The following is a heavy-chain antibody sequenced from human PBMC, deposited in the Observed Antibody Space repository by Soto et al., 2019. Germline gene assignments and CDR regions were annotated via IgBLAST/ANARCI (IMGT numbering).Heavy chain of an antibody. CDR1: GFTFSSYW. V-gene: IGHV3-74*01. CDR2: INSDGSST. Sequence: EVQLVESGGGLVQPGGSLRLSCAASGFTFSSYWMHWVRQAPGKGLVWVSRINSDGSSTSYADSVKGRFTISRDNAKNTLYLQMNSLRAEDTAVYYCARGPMVRGVILPYYYGMDVWGQGTTVTVSS. J-gene: IGHJ6*02. CDR3: ARGPMVRGVILPYYYGMDV. D-gene: IGHD3-10*01.